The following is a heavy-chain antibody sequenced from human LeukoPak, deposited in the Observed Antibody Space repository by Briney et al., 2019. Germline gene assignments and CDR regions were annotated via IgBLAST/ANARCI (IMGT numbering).Heavy chain of an antibody. CDR3: ARVIGWDEPFDL. V-gene: IGHV3-74*01. D-gene: IGHD1-26*01. CDR2: INTDGSST. J-gene: IGHJ3*01. CDR1: GFTLSNYW. Sequence: GGSLRLSCAASGFTLSNYWIHWVRQAPGKGLVWVSRINTDGSSTNYADSVRGRFTVSRDNAKNTLYLQMNSLRVEDTAVYYCARVIGWDEPFDLWGHGTLVTVSS.